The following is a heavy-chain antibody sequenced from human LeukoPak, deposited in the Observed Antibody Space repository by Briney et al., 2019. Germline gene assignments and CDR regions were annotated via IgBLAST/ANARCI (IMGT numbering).Heavy chain of an antibody. V-gene: IGHV3-33*08. Sequence: GGSLRLSCAASGFTFSSYGMHWVRQAPGKGLEWVAVIWYDGSNKYYADSVKGRFTISRDNSKNTLYLQMNSLRAEDTAVYYCASLATGLAYFDYWGQGTLVTVSS. J-gene: IGHJ4*02. CDR1: GFTFSSYG. CDR2: IWYDGSNK. CDR3: ASLATGLAYFDY. D-gene: IGHD2-21*02.